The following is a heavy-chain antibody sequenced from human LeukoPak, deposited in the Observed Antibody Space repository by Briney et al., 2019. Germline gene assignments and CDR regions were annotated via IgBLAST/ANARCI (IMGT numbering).Heavy chain of an antibody. CDR2: INPNSGGT. Sequence: SVTVTCKASGYTFTDYYMHWVRQAAGQGLEWMGRINPNSGGTNYAQKIQGRVTMTRDASISTAYMELSRLRSDDTAVYYCARVRYYYDSSGQGYYFDYWGQGTLVTVSS. J-gene: IGHJ4*02. CDR1: GYTFTDYY. CDR3: ARVRYYYDSSGQGYYFDY. D-gene: IGHD3-22*01. V-gene: IGHV1-2*06.